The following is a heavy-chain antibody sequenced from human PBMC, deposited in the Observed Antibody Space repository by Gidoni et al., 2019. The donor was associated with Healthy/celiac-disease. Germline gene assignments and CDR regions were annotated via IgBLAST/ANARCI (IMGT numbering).Heavy chain of an antibody. V-gene: IGHV1-18*01. CDR2: ISAYNGNT. D-gene: IGHD3-10*01. CDR3: ARVFGFGELFPFDY. Sequence: QVQLVQSGAEVKKPGASVKVSCQASGYTFTSYGISWVRQATGQGLEWRGWISAYNGNTNYAQKLQSRVTMTTDTSTSTAYMGLRGLRSDDTAVYYCARVFGFGELFPFDYWGQGTLVTVSS. CDR1: GYTFTSYG. J-gene: IGHJ4*02.